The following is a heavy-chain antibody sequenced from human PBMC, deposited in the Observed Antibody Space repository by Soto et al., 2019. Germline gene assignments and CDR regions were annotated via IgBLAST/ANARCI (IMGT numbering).Heavy chain of an antibody. CDR2: VYHSGSA. CDR1: GNSFTSGYF. D-gene: IGHD6-6*01. V-gene: IGHV4-38-2*02. Sequence: SETMSLTCTFSGNSFTSGYFWGVIRQSPGKGLEWIGSVYHSGSAYYNPSVKSRVTISLDTSQRQFSLKLNSVTAADSAIYYCARGSSSLKRGWFDPWGKGNLVTVSS. CDR3: ARGSSSLKRGWFDP. J-gene: IGHJ5*02.